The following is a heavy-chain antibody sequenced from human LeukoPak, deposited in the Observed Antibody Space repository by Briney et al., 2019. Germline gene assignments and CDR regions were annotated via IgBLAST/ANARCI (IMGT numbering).Heavy chain of an antibody. CDR1: GYTFTGYY. CDR2: INPNSGGT. V-gene: IGHV1-2*02. Sequence: ASVTVSCKASGYTFTGYYMHWVRQAPGQGLEWMGWINPNSGGTNYAQKFQGRVTMTRDTSISTAYMELSRLRSDDTAVYYCARDPEGFWSGYRGWYFDLWGRGTLVTVSS. CDR3: ARDPEGFWSGYRGWYFDL. D-gene: IGHD3-3*01. J-gene: IGHJ2*01.